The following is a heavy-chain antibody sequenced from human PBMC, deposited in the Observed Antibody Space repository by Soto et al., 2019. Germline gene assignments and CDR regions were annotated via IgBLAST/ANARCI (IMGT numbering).Heavy chain of an antibody. J-gene: IGHJ4*02. CDR3: ARVGGVAARTFDY. Sequence: QVQLQESGPGLVKASETLSLTCTVSGGSINDFYWSWIRQPPGKGLEWIGYIYYSGSTDYNPSLKGRVTISVDTSKNQFSLKLRSVTAADTAVHYCARVGGVAARTFDYWGQGTLVTVSS. D-gene: IGHD6-6*01. V-gene: IGHV4-59*01. CDR2: IYYSGST. CDR1: GGSINDFY.